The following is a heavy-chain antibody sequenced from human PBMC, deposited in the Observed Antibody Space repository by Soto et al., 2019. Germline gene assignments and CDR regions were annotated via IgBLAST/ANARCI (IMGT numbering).Heavy chain of an antibody. Sequence: GGSLRLSCAASGFTFSSYGMHWVRQAPGKGLEWVAVISYDGSNKYYADSVKGRFTISRDNSKNTLYLQMNSLRAEDTAVYYCAKDWGGWFDPWGQGTLVTVSS. J-gene: IGHJ5*02. D-gene: IGHD3-10*01. CDR1: GFTFSSYG. CDR3: AKDWGGWFDP. V-gene: IGHV3-30*18. CDR2: ISYDGSNK.